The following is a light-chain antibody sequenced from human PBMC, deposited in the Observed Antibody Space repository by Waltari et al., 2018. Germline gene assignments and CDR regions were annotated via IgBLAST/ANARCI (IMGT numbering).Light chain of an antibody. CDR3: QTGGFGIWV. CDR1: SGHSTYP. J-gene: IGLJ3*02. V-gene: IGLV4-69*01. CDR2: VNSAGSH. Sequence: QLILTQSPSASASLGASVKLTCTLSSGHSTYPRVCHQQQPEKGPCYLMTVNSAGSHTKGDGIPDRFAGSSSWAERYLTISSLQSEDETDYYCQTGGFGIWVFGGGTKLTVL.